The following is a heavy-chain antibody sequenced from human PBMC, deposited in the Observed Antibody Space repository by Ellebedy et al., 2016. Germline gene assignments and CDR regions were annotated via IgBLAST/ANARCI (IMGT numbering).Heavy chain of an antibody. J-gene: IGHJ4*02. CDR2: ISADGDKT. CDR3: RPGHYSGS. Sequence: GGSLRLSXAVSGIKFSSFFMSWVRQPPGKGLEWVSTISADGDKTYLADSVKGRFLISRDNSKSTLYLQMNGLTADDTAVYYCRPGHYSGSWGQGSLVTVSS. CDR1: GIKFSSFF. V-gene: IGHV3-23*01.